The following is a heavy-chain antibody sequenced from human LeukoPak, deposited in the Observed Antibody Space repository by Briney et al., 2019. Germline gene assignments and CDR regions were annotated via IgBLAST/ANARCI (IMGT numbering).Heavy chain of an antibody. J-gene: IGHJ4*02. CDR2: ISSSSSYI. CDR1: GFTFSSYS. V-gene: IGHV3-21*01. D-gene: IGHD6-6*01. Sequence: GGSLRLSCAASGFTFSSYSMNWVRQAPGKGLEWVSSISSSSSYIYYADSVKGRFTISRDNAKNSLYLQMNSLRAEDTAVYYCARGEGQLVGTINWGQGTLVTVSS. CDR3: ARGEGQLVGTIN.